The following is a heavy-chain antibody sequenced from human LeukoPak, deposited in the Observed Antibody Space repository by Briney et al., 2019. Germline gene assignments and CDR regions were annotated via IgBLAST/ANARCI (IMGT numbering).Heavy chain of an antibody. CDR3: ARSSHNNYWYFDY. CDR1: GFTFSFYW. Sequence: PGGSLRLSCASSGFTFSFYWMHWVRQAPGKGLVWVSRINNDGRSTSYAGSVKGRFTISRDNAKNTLYLQMNSLRAEDTALYYCARSSHNNYWYFDYWGQGTLVTVSS. V-gene: IGHV3-74*01. D-gene: IGHD1-1*01. CDR2: INNDGRST. J-gene: IGHJ4*02.